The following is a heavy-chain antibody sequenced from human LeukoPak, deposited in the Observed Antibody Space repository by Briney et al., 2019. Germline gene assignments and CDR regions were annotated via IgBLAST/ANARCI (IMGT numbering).Heavy chain of an antibody. CDR1: GGSISSSNYF. CDR3: ASVDYNWNYFHF. CDR2: IFYSGST. V-gene: IGHV4-39*01. Sequence: PSETLSLTCSVSGGSISSSNYFWGWIRQPPGQGLEWIGSIFYSGSTYYNPSLKGRVTISADTSKNQFSLELSSVTATDTAVYYCASVDYNWNYFHFWGQGTLVTVSS. D-gene: IGHD1-20*01. J-gene: IGHJ4*02.